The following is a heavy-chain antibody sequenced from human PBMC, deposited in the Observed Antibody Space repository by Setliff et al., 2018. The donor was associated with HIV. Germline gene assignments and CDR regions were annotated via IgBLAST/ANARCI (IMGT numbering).Heavy chain of an antibody. CDR1: GFILSEYT. J-gene: IGHJ5*02. V-gene: IGHV3-23*01. Sequence: GGSLRLSCAGSGFILSEYTISWVRQTPGKGLEWVSAIGGSGTYYADSVKGRFTISRDKSKNTVFLQMNSLRAEDTAVYYCAKDRRGITGTKSCAWFDPWGQGTLVTVS. CDR2: IGGSGT. D-gene: IGHD1-7*01. CDR3: AKDRRGITGTKSCAWFDP.